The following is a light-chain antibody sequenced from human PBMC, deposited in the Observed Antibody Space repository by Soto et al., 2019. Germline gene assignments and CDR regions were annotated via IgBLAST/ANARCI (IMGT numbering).Light chain of an antibody. Sequence: QAASVSGSPGQSITISCTGTSSDVGRYNYVSWYQHHPGKAPKLMIYDVSHRPSGISNRFSGSKSGNTASLTISGLQAEDEADYYCSSYGGASAPVLFGGGTKLTVL. J-gene: IGLJ3*02. CDR3: SSYGGASAPVL. CDR1: SSDVGRYNY. V-gene: IGLV2-14*03. CDR2: DVS.